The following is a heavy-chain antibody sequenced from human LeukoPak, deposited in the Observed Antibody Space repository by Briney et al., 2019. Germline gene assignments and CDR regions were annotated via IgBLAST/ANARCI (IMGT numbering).Heavy chain of an antibody. J-gene: IGHJ4*02. CDR2: IYYSGST. V-gene: IGHV4-39*01. CDR3: ATLYSSLDY. Sequence: SETLSLTCTVSGVSISTSSYYWGWIRQPPGKGLEWIGSIYYSGSTYYNPSLKSRVTISVDTSKNQFSLKLSSVTAADTAVYYCATLYSSLDYWGQGTLVTVSS. D-gene: IGHD6-19*01. CDR1: GVSISTSSYY.